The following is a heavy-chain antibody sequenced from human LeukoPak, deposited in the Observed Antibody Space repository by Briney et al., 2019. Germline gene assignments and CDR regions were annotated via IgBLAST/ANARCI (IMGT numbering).Heavy chain of an antibody. CDR2: INPSGGST. CDR1: GGTFSSYA. V-gene: IGHV1-46*01. CDR3: ARDSGMDV. J-gene: IGHJ6*02. Sequence: GASVKVSCKASGGTFSSYAISWVRQAPGQGLEWMGIINPSGGSTSYAQKFQGRVTMTRDTSTSTVYMELSSLRSEDTAVYYCARDSGMDVWGQGTTVTVSS.